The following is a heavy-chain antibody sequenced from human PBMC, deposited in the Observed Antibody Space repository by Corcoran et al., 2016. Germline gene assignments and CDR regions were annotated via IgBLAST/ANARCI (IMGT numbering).Heavy chain of an antibody. CDR1: GFTVSSNY. Sequence: EVQLVESGGGLIQPGGSLRLSCAASGFTVSSNYMSWVRQAPGKGLEWVSVIYSGGSTYYADSVKGRFTISRDNSKNTLYLQMNSLRAEDTAVYYCARDSLGFGELGYYGMDVWGQGTTVTVSS. CDR2: IYSGGST. J-gene: IGHJ6*02. D-gene: IGHD3-10*01. CDR3: ARDSLGFGELGYYGMDV. V-gene: IGHV3-53*01.